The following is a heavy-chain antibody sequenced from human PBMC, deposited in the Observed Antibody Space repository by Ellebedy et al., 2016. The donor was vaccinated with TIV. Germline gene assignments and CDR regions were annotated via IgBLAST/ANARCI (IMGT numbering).Heavy chain of an antibody. D-gene: IGHD2-2*01. CDR1: GFTFSSYS. CDR2: ISSSSSTI. V-gene: IGHV3-48*02. Sequence: GGSLRLSXAASGFTFSSYSMNWVRQAPGKGLEWVSYISSSSSTIYYADSVKGRFTISRDNAKNSLYLQMNSLRDEDTAVYYCARGGGLYYYYYYGMDVWGQGTTVTVSS. CDR3: ARGGGLYYYYYYGMDV. J-gene: IGHJ6*02.